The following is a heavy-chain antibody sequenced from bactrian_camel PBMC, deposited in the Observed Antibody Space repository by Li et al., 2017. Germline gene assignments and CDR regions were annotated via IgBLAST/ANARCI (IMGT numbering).Heavy chain of an antibody. D-gene: IGHD2*01. CDR3: AAGSGVILPLDSKEYGL. Sequence: QVQLVESGGGSVQTGESLRLSCARPKYPSSTNAMAWFRQSPGNEREGVATLFTGSGRTAYAHSVEGRFTISRDMSTNSIDLQMNDLKPEDAAMYYCAAGSGVILPLDSKEYGLWGQGTQVTVS. CDR2: LFTGSGRT. J-gene: IGHJ4*01. V-gene: IGHV3S54*01. CDR1: KYPSSTNA.